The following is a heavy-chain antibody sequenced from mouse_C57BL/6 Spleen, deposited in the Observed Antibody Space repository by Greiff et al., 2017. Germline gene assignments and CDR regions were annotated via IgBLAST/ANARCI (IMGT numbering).Heavy chain of an antibody. CDR3: ARGDRNYGAMDY. V-gene: IGHV1-26*01. J-gene: IGHJ4*01. D-gene: IGHD2-1*01. CDR1: GYTFTDYY. Sequence: EVQLQQSGPELVKPGASVKISCKASGYTFTDYYMNWVKQSHGKSLEWIGDINPNNGGTSYNQEFKGKATLTVDKSSSTAYMKLRSLTSEDSAVYYCARGDRNYGAMDYWGKGTSVTVSS. CDR2: INPNNGGT.